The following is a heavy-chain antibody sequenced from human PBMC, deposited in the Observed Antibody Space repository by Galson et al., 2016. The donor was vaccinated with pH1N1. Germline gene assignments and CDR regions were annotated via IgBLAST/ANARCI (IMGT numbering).Heavy chain of an antibody. J-gene: IGHJ4*02. V-gene: IGHV1-69*10. CDR3: ARMSSGYNTIDS. D-gene: IGHD6-25*01. CDR2: IIPILGAP. Sequence: SVKVSCKASRDTFINYAFSWVRQAPGKGLEWMGGIIPILGAPNYAQNFQGRVTISTDKSTTTAHMELTGLTSGGTAIYYCARMSSGYNTIDSWGQGTLITVSS. CDR1: RDTFINYA.